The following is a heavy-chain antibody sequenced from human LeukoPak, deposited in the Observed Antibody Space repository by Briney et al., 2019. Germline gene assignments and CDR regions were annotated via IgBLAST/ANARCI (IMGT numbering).Heavy chain of an antibody. J-gene: IGHJ4*02. Sequence: PSETLPLTCAVSGGSISSGGYSWSWIRQPPGRGLEWIGYIFHTGNSYYNPSLKSRVAISVDTSKNQFSLKLSSVTAADTAVYYCARGEKPGIAAAGTSPCFDYWGQGTLVTVSS. V-gene: IGHV4-30-2*01. CDR3: ARGEKPGIAAAGTSPCFDY. D-gene: IGHD6-13*01. CDR1: GGSISSGGYS. CDR2: IFHTGNS.